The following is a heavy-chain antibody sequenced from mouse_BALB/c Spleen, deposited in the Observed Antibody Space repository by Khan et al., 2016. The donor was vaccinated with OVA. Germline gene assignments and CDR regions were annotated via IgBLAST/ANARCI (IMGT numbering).Heavy chain of an antibody. CDR2: IYPGSVRT. J-gene: IGHJ4*01. Sequence: LKQSGSELVRPGASVKLSCKASGYTFTTYWMHWVKQRPGQGLAWIGNIYPGSVRTNYDEKFKSKATLTVDTSSSTAYMQLSSLTSEDSAVYYCTRYPSMDYWGQGTSVTVSS. CDR1: GYTFTTYW. V-gene: IGHV1S22*01. CDR3: TRYPSMDY.